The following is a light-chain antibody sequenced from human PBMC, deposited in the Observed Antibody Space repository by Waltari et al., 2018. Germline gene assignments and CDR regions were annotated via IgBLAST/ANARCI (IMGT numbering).Light chain of an antibody. Sequence: QSALTQPASVSGSPGQSITISCTGTSGDIGSYNYVSWYQQYPGKAPKLMISDVRKLPSGVSNRFSGSKSGNTASLTISGLQAEDEADYYCSSYTTSSTWVFGGGTKLTVL. CDR1: SGDIGSYNY. V-gene: IGLV2-14*01. CDR2: DVR. CDR3: SSYTTSSTWV. J-gene: IGLJ3*02.